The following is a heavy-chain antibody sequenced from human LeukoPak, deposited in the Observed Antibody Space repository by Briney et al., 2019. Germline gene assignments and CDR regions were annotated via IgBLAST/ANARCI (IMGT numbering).Heavy chain of an antibody. CDR1: GFSFSYFG. V-gene: IGHV3-30*02. D-gene: IGHD1-1*01. CDR3: ARDGVASTNH. CDR2: IQSDGNIQ. Sequence: GGSLRLSCAASGFSFSYFGMHWVRQAPGKGLEWVAFIQSDGNIQYYEDSVKGRFTISRDNSRKTVDLQMSSLRLEDTAIYLCARDGVASTNHWGQGTLVTVSS. J-gene: IGHJ5*02.